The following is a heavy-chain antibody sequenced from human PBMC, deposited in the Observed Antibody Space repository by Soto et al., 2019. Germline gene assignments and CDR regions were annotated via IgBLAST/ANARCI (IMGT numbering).Heavy chain of an antibody. CDR3: ARVGGGYDFWSGYWNWFDP. CDR1: GYTFTSYG. V-gene: IGHV1-18*04. CDR2: ISAYNGNT. D-gene: IGHD3-3*01. J-gene: IGHJ5*02. Sequence: QVQLVQSGAEVKKPGASVKVSCKASGYTFTSYGISWVRQAPGQGLEWMGWISAYNGNTNYAQKLQGRVTMTTDTSTSTAYMDLRSLRSDDTAVYYCARVGGGYDFWSGYWNWFDPWGQGTLVTVSS.